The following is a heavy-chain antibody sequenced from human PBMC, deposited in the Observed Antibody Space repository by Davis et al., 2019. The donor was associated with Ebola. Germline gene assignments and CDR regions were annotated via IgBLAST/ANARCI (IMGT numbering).Heavy chain of an antibody. CDR3: SGIAAAGTVDY. D-gene: IGHD6-13*01. Sequence: PGGSLRLSCAASGFTFSGSAMRWVRQASGKGLEWVGRIRSKANSYATAYAASVKGRFTISRDDSKNTAYLQMNSLKTEDTAVYYCSGIAAAGTVDYWGQGTLVTVSS. CDR2: IRSKANSYAT. V-gene: IGHV3-73*01. J-gene: IGHJ4*02. CDR1: GFTFSGSA.